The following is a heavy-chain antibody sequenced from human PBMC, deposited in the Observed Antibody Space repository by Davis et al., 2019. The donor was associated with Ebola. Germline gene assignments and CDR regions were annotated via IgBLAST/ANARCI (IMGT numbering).Heavy chain of an antibody. CDR2: IYPGDSDT. Sequence: GESLKISCKGSGYSFTSYWISWVRQMPGKGLEWMGIIYPGDSDTRYSPSFQGQVTISADKSITTAYLHWNSLKASDTAMYYCARRLRGTYSGYDYYFDYWGQGTLVTVSS. CDR1: GYSFTSYW. D-gene: IGHD5-12*01. CDR3: ARRLRGTYSGYDYYFDY. V-gene: IGHV5-51*01. J-gene: IGHJ4*02.